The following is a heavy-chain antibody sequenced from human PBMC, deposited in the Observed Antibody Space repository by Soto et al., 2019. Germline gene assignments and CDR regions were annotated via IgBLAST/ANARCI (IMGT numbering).Heavy chain of an antibody. Sequence: PGGSLRLSCAASGFTFSSYAMSWVRQAPGKGLEWVSAISGSGGSTYYADSVKGRFTISRDNSKNTLYLQMNSLRAEDTAVYYCAKDPGYYTNGVCYLDWFDPWGQGTLVTVSS. D-gene: IGHD2-8*01. V-gene: IGHV3-23*01. J-gene: IGHJ5*02. CDR3: AKDPGYYTNGVCYLDWFDP. CDR2: ISGSGGST. CDR1: GFTFSSYA.